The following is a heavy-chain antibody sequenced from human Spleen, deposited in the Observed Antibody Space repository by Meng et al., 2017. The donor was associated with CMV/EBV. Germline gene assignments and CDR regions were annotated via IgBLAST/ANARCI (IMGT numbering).Heavy chain of an antibody. Sequence: QVHFVQSGAEVKKPWSSVKVSCRASGFPFSNYILSWVRQAPGQGLEWMGRVIPIPAIANYAQKFQGRVTITADKSTDTTYMELSGLRAEDTAVYYCARGPYNYGDYYFDYWGQGTLVTVSS. CDR3: ARGPYNYGDYYFDY. CDR1: GFPFSNYI. D-gene: IGHD3-10*01. V-gene: IGHV1-69*02. J-gene: IGHJ4*02. CDR2: VIPIPAIA.